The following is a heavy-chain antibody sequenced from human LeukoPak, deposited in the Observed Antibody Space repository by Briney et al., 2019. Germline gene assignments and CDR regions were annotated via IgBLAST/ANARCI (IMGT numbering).Heavy chain of an antibody. V-gene: IGHV3-21*01. CDR3: ARNYPDGGGGRYFDSLPVS. Sequence: PGGSLRLSCAASGFTFTSYSMNWVRQAPGKGLEWVSSISSSSSYKYYADSVKGRFTISRDNAKNSLYLQMNSLRVEDTALYYCARNYPDGGGGRYFDSLPVSWGQGTLVSVSS. J-gene: IGHJ5*02. CDR2: ISSSSSYK. D-gene: IGHD3-9*01. CDR1: GFTFTSYS.